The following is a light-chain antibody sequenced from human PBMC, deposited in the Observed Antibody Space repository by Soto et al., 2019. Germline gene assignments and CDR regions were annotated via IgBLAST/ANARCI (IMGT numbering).Light chain of an antibody. J-gene: IGKJ1*01. V-gene: IGKV1-27*01. CDR1: QGISSY. CDR3: QQYHSGPPT. CDR2: AAS. Sequence: DIQMTQSPSSLSASVGDRITITCRASQGISSYLAWYQQRPGKVPKLLIYAASTLHSGVPSRFSGSGSGADFTLTISSRQPEDVATFYCQQYHSGPPTFGQGTKVEI.